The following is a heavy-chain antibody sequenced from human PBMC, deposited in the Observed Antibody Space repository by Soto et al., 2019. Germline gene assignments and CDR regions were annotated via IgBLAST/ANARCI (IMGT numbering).Heavy chain of an antibody. CDR1: GFTFSSSS. D-gene: IGHD6-19*01. J-gene: IGHJ4*02. V-gene: IGHV3-23*01. CDR2: ISGSGGST. CDR3: AKVFKSLWLVY. Sequence: PGGSLRLSCAASGFTFSSSSMSWARQAPGKGLEWVSAISGSGGSTYYADSVKGRFTISRDNSKNTLYLQMNSLRAEDTAVYYCAKVFKSLWLVYWGQGTLVTVSS.